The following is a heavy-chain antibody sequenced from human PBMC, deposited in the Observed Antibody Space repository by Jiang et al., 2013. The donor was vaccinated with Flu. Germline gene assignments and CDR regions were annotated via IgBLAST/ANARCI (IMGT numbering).Heavy chain of an antibody. Sequence: QTLSLTCAISGDSVSSNSAAWNWIRQSPSRGLEWLGRTYYRSKWYNDYAVSVKSRITINPDTSKNQFSLQLNSVTPEDTAVYYCARDRHFGIAVAADAFDIWGQGTMVTVSS. CDR3: ARDRHFGIAVAADAFDI. CDR1: GDSVSSNSAA. D-gene: IGHD6-19*01. CDR2: TYYRSKWYN. V-gene: IGHV6-1*01. J-gene: IGHJ3*02.